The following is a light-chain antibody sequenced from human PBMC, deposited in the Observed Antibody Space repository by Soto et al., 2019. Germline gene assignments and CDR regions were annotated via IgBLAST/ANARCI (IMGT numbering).Light chain of an antibody. CDR3: QQYNDWPLT. J-gene: IGKJ4*01. Sequence: EIVMTQSPATLSVSPGERATLSCRASQSVRSNLAWYQQKPGQAPRLLIYGASTRATGIPARFSGSGSGTEFTLTISSLQSEDFAVYYCQQYNDWPLTFGGGTKVDIK. V-gene: IGKV3-15*01. CDR2: GAS. CDR1: QSVRSN.